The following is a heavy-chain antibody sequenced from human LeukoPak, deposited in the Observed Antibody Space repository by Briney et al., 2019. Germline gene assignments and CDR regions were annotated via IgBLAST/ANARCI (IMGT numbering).Heavy chain of an antibody. D-gene: IGHD3-10*01. V-gene: IGHV4-61*02. J-gene: IGHJ4*02. Sequence: SQTLSLTCTVSGGSISSGSYYWSWIRQPAGKGLEWIGRIYTSGSTNYSPSLKSRVTISVDTSKNQFSLKLSSVTAADTAVYYCAREPRGRFGELLPDYWGQGTLVTVSS. CDR2: IYTSGST. CDR3: AREPRGRFGELLPDY. CDR1: GGSISSGSYY.